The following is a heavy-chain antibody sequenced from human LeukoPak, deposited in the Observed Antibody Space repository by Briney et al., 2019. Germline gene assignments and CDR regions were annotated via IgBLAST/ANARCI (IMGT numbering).Heavy chain of an antibody. CDR3: ARSPITMIVVVPYYFDY. Sequence: GSLRLSCATSGFTFSDHYMDWVRQAPGKGLEWVSSISSSSSYIYYADSVKGRFTISRDNAKNSLYLQMNSLRAEDTAVYYCARSPITMIVVVPYYFDYWGQGTLVTVSS. CDR2: ISSSSSYI. J-gene: IGHJ4*02. CDR1: GFTFSDHY. V-gene: IGHV3-21*01. D-gene: IGHD3-22*01.